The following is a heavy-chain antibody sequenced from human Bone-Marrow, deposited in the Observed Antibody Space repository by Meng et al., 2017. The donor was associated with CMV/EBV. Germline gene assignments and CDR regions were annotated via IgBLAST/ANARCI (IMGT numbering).Heavy chain of an antibody. CDR1: GGTFSSYD. V-gene: IGHV1-69*05. CDR2: IIPIFGTA. D-gene: IGHD3-22*01. Sequence: SGGTFSSYDISWVRQAPGQGLEWMGGIIPIFGTANYAQKFQGRVTITTDESTSTAYMELSSLRSEDTAVYYCARTYYYDSSGYYFDYWGQGTLVTVSS. CDR3: ARTYYYDSSGYYFDY. J-gene: IGHJ4*02.